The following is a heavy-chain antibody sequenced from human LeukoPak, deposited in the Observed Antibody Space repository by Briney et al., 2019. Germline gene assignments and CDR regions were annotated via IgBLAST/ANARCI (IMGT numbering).Heavy chain of an antibody. Sequence: PSETLSLTCTVSGGSISSYYWSWIRQPPGKGLEWIGHIYYSGGTNYNPSLRSRVTISVDTSKNQFSLKLSSVTAADTAVYYCARGITPPDSWGQGTLVTVSS. V-gene: IGHV4-59*01. CDR2: IYYSGGT. CDR3: ARGITPPDS. J-gene: IGHJ4*02. CDR1: GGSISSYY.